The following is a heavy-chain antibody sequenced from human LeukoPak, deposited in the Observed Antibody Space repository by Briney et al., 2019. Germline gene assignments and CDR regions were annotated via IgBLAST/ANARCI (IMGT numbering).Heavy chain of an antibody. J-gene: IGHJ3*02. Sequence: ASVKVSCKASGYTFTGYYMHWVRQAPGQGFEWMGWINPNSGGTNYAQKLQGWVTMTRDTSISTAYMELSRLRSDDTAVYCCAAIFADSSGPQDAFDICGEGTMVTVSS. CDR2: INPNSGGT. D-gene: IGHD3-22*01. V-gene: IGHV1-2*04. CDR3: AAIFADSSGPQDAFDI. CDR1: GYTFTGYY.